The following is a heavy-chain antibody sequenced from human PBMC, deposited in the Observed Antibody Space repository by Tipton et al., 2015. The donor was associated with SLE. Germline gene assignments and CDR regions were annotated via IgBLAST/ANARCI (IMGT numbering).Heavy chain of an antibody. J-gene: IGHJ3*02. CDR2: INPNSGGT. D-gene: IGHD5-12*01. CDR1: GYTFTGYY. CDR3: ARTRVATIPSAAFDI. V-gene: IGHV1-2*06. Sequence: QLVQSGAEVKKPGASVKVSCKASGYTFTGYYMHWVRQAPGQGLEWMGRINPNSGGTNYAQKFQGRVTMTRDTSISTAYMELSRLRSADTAVYYCARTRVATIPSAAFDIWGQGTMVTVSS.